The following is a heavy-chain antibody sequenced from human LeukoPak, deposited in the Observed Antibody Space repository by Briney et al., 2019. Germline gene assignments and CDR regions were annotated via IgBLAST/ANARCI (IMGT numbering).Heavy chain of an antibody. V-gene: IGHV4-59*08. CDR1: GDSITRYY. J-gene: IGHJ2*01. D-gene: IGHD1-26*01. CDR2: IYNSRYT. CDR3: ASKMRGMSYWYFDL. Sequence: PSETLSLTCSVSGDSITRYYWSWIRQSPGKGLEWIGSIYNSRYTNYNPSLKSRVTISADTSRNQISLDLISVTAADTALYYCASKMRGMSYWYFDLWGRGTLVTVSS.